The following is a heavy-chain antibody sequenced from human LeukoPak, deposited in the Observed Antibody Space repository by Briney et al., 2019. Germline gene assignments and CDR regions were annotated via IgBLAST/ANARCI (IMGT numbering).Heavy chain of an antibody. Sequence: GGSLRLSCAASGFTFGSYGMHWVRQAPGKGLEWVTFIRSDGSNKYYADSVKGRFTISRDNSKNTLYLQMNTLIADDTAVYYCASLTTAEAFDIWGQGTMVTVSS. CDR3: ASLTTAEAFDI. D-gene: IGHD3-22*01. CDR1: GFTFGSYG. V-gene: IGHV3-30*02. J-gene: IGHJ3*02. CDR2: IRSDGSNK.